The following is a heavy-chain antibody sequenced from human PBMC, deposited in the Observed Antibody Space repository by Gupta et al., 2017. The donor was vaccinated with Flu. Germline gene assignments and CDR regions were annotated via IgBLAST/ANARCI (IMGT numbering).Heavy chain of an antibody. CDR1: GGTFSSYA. CDR3: ARAQHTIFGVVTPYKYYYYGMDV. Sequence: QVQLVQSGAEVKKPGSSVTVSCKASGGTFSSYAISWVRQAPGPGLEWRGGIIPIFRTANDAQKFPGRVTITADQSTSTAYMELSSLRSEDTAVYYCARAQHTIFGVVTPYKYYYYGMDVWGQGTTVTVSS. CDR2: IIPIFRTA. J-gene: IGHJ6*02. V-gene: IGHV1-69*01. D-gene: IGHD3-3*01.